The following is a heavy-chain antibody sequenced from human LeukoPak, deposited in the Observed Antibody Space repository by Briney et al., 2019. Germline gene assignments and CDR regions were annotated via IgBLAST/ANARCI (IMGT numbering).Heavy chain of an antibody. CDR3: ARESYNSGSYYNDY. V-gene: IGHV1-69*06. Sequence: GASVKVSCKASGGTFSSYDISWVRQAPGQGLEWMGGIMPMFGKANYAQKFQGRVTTTADKATSTAYMGLSSLRSEDTAVYYCARESYNSGSYYNDYWGQGTLVTVSS. J-gene: IGHJ4*02. D-gene: IGHD3-10*01. CDR1: GGTFSSYD. CDR2: IMPMFGKA.